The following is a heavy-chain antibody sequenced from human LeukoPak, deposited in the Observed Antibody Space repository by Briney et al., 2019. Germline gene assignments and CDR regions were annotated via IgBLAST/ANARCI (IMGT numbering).Heavy chain of an antibody. V-gene: IGHV5-51*01. CDR1: GYSFTSYW. CDR3: ARRVLDYFEE. D-gene: IGHD4/OR15-4a*01. CDR2: IYPGDSDT. Sequence: GESLKISCKGSGYSFTSYWIGWVRQMPGKGLEWMGIIYPGDSDTRYSRSFQGQVTISVDKSISTAYVQWSSLQASDTAMYYCARRVLDYFEEWGQGTLVTVSS. J-gene: IGHJ4*02.